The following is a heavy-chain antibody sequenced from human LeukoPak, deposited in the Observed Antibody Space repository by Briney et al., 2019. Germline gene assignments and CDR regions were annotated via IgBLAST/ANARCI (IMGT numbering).Heavy chain of an antibody. J-gene: IGHJ3*02. Sequence: ASVKVSRQDSGYTLTSYGIGRVRQPPGQGIDGMGWSSAYNGNTNYAQKLQGRVTMTTDTSTSTAYMELRSLRSDDTAVYYCARVKYPIDAFDIWGQGTMVTVSS. D-gene: IGHD2-2*01. V-gene: IGHV1-18*01. CDR3: ARVKYPIDAFDI. CDR1: GYTLTSYG. CDR2: SSAYNGNT.